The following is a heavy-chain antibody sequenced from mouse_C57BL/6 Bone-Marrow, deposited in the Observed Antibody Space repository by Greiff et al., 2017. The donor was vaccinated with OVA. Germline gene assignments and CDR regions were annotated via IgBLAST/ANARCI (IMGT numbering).Heavy chain of an antibody. CDR1: GYSITSGYY. CDR3: ARDYGMGFAY. J-gene: IGHJ3*01. CDR2: ISYDGSN. V-gene: IGHV3-6*01. D-gene: IGHD1-1*01. Sequence: EVKLMESGPGLVKPSQSLSLTCSVPGYSITSGYYWNWIRQFPGNKLEWMGYISYDGSNNYNPSLKNRISITRDTSKNQFFLKLNSVTTEDTATYYCARDYGMGFAYWGQGTLVTVSA.